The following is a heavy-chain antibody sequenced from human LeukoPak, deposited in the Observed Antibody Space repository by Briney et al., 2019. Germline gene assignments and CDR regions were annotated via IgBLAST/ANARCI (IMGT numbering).Heavy chain of an antibody. D-gene: IGHD2-8*01. V-gene: IGHV3-43*01. J-gene: IGHJ3*02. CDR3: ARDLTPYCSNGICFDAFDI. CDR2: IRWDGGST. Sequence: GGSLRLSCAASGFAFDDYTMHWVRQPPGKGLEWVSLIRWDGGSTYYADSVKGRFTISRDNAKNSLYLQMDSLRAEDTALYYCARDLTPYCSNGICFDAFDIWGQGTMVTVSS. CDR1: GFAFDDYT.